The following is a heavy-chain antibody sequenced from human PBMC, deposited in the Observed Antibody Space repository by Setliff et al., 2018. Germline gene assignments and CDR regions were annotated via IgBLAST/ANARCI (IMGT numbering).Heavy chain of an antibody. CDR3: ARMSGFQYVDV. CDR2: ILYNGDT. D-gene: IGHD3-3*01. CDR1: GGSVNSHY. J-gene: IGHJ6*03. V-gene: IGHV4-59*08. Sequence: PSETLSLTCTVSGGSVNSHYWSWIRQPPGKGLEWIGFILYNGDTKSNPSLKGRVTISVDKSKNQFSLSLTSVTAADTAVYYCARMSGFQYVDVWGKGTTVTVSS.